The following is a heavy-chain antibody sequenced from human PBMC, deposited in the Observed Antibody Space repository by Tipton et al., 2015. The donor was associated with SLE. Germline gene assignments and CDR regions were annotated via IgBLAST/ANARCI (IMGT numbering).Heavy chain of an antibody. D-gene: IGHD5-24*01. CDR3: AKGRRYGL. CDR1: GFTFSSYA. J-gene: IGHJ4*02. CDR2: IYSGGSST. V-gene: IGHV3-23*03. Sequence: SLRLSCAASGFTFSSYAISWVRQAPGKGLEWVSVIYSGGSSTYYADSVKGRFTISRDNSKNTLYLQMNSLRAEYTAVYYCAKGRRYGLWGQGTLVTVSS.